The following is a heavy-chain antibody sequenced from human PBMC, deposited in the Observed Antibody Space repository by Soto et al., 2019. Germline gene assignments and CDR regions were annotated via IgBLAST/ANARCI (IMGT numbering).Heavy chain of an antibody. V-gene: IGHV4-30-2*01. CDR3: ARARDYGGFDF. D-gene: IGHD4-17*01. Sequence: PSETLSLTCAVSGGSISSGDYSWSWIRQPPGKGLEWIGYIYQSGSTYYNPSLKSRVSISVDRSKNQFSLKLSSVTAADTAVYYCARARDYGGFDFWGQGTLVTVSS. CDR2: IYQSGST. J-gene: IGHJ4*02. CDR1: GGSISSGDYS.